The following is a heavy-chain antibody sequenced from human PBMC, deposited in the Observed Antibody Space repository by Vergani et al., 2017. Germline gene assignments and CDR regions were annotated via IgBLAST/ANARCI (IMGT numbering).Heavy chain of an antibody. CDR1: GGSISSSSYY. Sequence: QLQLQESGPGLVKPSETLSLTCTVPGGSISSSSYYWGWIRQHPGKGLEWIGYIYYSGSTYYNPSLKSRVTISVDTSKNQFSLKLSSVTAADTAVYYCARGGGIVVVTDVWGKGTTVTVSS. CDR2: IYYSGST. V-gene: IGHV4-31*03. CDR3: ARGGGIVVVTDV. J-gene: IGHJ6*04. D-gene: IGHD2-2*01.